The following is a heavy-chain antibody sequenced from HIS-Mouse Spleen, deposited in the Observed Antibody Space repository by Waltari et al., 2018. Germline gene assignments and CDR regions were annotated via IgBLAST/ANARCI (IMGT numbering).Heavy chain of an antibody. V-gene: IGHV4-34*01. D-gene: IGHD7-27*01. Sequence: QVQLQQWGAGLLKPSATLSLTCAVYGGSFSGYYWSWLRQPPGKGLEWIGEINHSGSTNYNPSLKSRVTISVDTSKNQFSLKLSSVTAADTAVYYCARVRTGDPSYWYFDLWGRGTLVTVSS. CDR3: ARVRTGDPSYWYFDL. CDR1: GGSFSGYY. CDR2: INHSGST. J-gene: IGHJ2*01.